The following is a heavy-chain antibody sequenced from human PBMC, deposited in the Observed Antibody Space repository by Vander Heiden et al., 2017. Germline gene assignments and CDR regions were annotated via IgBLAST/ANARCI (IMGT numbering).Heavy chain of an antibody. D-gene: IGHD3-16*01. J-gene: IGHJ6*02. CDR1: EVTFSSNS. V-gene: IGHV3-48*02. CDR2: SSSSSTTI. CDR3: ARRDYDYYYYGMDV. Sequence: EVRLVESGGGLVQPGGSLRLPCAAAEVTFSSNSRNWVRQAPGKGLEWVSYSSSSSTTIYYADSVKGRFTISRDNAKNSLYLQMNSLRDEDTAVYYCARRDYDYYYYGMDVWGQGTTVTVSS.